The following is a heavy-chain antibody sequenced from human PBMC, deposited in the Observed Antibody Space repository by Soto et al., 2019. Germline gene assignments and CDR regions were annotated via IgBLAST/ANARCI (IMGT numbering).Heavy chain of an antibody. CDR1: GFTVSSNY. V-gene: IGHV3-66*01. CDR3: ARDAIQAVAGIYYYYYMDV. Sequence: PGGSLRLSCAASGFTVSSNYMSWVRQAPGKGLEWVSVIYSGGSTYYADSVKGRFTISRDNSKNTLYLQMNSLRAEDTAVYYCARDAIQAVAGIYYYYYMDVWGKGTTVTVSS. CDR2: IYSGGST. D-gene: IGHD6-19*01. J-gene: IGHJ6*03.